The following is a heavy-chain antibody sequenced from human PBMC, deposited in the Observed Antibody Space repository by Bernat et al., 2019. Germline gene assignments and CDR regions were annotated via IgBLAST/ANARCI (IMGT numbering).Heavy chain of an antibody. CDR1: GFTLSNYA. J-gene: IGHJ4*02. V-gene: IGHV3-23*01. CDR2: ITGGGGST. Sequence: EVQLLESGGGSIQPGGSLRLSCAASGFTLSNYAMSWVRQAPGKGLEWVSVITGGGGSTNYADSVKGRFTISRDNSKNTLYLQINRLRAEDTAVYYCAKQPAAAKGFYFDYWGQGTLVTVSS. CDR3: AKQPAAAKGFYFDY. D-gene: IGHD6-13*01.